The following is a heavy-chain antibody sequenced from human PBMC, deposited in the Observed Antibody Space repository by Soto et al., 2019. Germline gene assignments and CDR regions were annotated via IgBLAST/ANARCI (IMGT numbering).Heavy chain of an antibody. D-gene: IGHD3-16*02. Sequence: QVQLVESGGGVVQPGRSLRLSCAASGFTFSSYGMHWVRQAPGKGLEWVAVISYDGSNKYYADSVKGRFTISRDNSKNTLYLQMNSLRAEDTTVYYCAKDLREGSYRWWGGFGWGQGTLVTVSS. V-gene: IGHV3-30*18. CDR3: AKDLREGSYRWWGGFG. CDR2: ISYDGSNK. J-gene: IGHJ4*02. CDR1: GFTFSSYG.